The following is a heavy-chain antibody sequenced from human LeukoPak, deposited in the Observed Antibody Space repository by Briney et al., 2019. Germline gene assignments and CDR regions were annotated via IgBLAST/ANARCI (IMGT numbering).Heavy chain of an antibody. CDR3: ARDGLHTAHFDY. Sequence: PGGSLRLSCAASGFTFSTYTMNWVRQAPGKGLEWVSTVSDSSDVHYSDSVKGRFTISRDNARNSLYLQVNSLRDEDTAVYYCARDGLHTAHFDYWGQGTLVTVSS. V-gene: IGHV3-48*02. D-gene: IGHD5-18*01. CDR2: VSDSSDV. J-gene: IGHJ4*02. CDR1: GFTFSTYT.